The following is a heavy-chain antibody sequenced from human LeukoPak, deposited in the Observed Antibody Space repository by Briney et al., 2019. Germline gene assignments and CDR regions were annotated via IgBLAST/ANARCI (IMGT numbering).Heavy chain of an antibody. CDR3: ARVRVERVATDYNRSFFDY. CDR2: INHSGST. V-gene: IGHV4-34*01. Sequence: SETLSLTCAVYGGSFSGYYWSWIRQPPGKGLEWIGEINHSGSTNYNPSLKSRVTISVDTSKNQFSLKLSSVTAADTAVHYCARVRVERVATDYNRSFFDYWGQGTLVTVSS. D-gene: IGHD5-12*01. J-gene: IGHJ4*02. CDR1: GGSFSGYY.